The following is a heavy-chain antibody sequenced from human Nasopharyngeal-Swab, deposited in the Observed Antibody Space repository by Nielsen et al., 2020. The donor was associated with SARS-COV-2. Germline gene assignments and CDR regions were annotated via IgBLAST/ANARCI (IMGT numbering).Heavy chain of an antibody. D-gene: IGHD1-26*01. V-gene: IGHV3-33*01. J-gene: IGHJ4*02. Sequence: GESLKISCAASGFTFSSYGMHWVRQAPGKGLEWVAVIWYDGSNKYYADSVKGRFTISRDNSKNTLYLQMNSLRPEDTAVYYCVRDSALKWELLYWGQGTLVTVSS. CDR3: VRDSALKWELLY. CDR1: GFTFSSYG. CDR2: IWYDGSNK.